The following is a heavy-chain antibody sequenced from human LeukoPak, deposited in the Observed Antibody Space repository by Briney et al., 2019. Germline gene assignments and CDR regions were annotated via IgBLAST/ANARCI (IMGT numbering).Heavy chain of an antibody. CDR3: ARGGSVTTVTTRHYYYYGMDV. Sequence: SVKVSCKASAGTFSSYTISWVRQAPGQGLEWMGRIILILGIADYAQKFQGRVTITADKSTSTAYMELSSLRSEDSAVYYCARGGSVTTVTTRHYYYYGMDVWGQGTTVTVSS. CDR1: AGTFSSYT. V-gene: IGHV1-69*02. J-gene: IGHJ6*02. CDR2: IILILGIA. D-gene: IGHD4-17*01.